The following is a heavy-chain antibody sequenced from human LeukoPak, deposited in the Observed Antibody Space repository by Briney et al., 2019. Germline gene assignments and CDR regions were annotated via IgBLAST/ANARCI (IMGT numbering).Heavy chain of an antibody. D-gene: IGHD1-26*01. Sequence: KPSETLSLTCAVYGGSFSGYYWSWIRQPPGKGLEWIGEINHSGSTNYNPSLKSRVTISVDTSKNQFSLKLSSVTAADTAVYYCARGKLRQGLDYWGQGTLVTVSS. J-gene: IGHJ4*02. CDR3: ARGKLRQGLDY. CDR1: GGSFSGYY. V-gene: IGHV4-34*01. CDR2: INHSGST.